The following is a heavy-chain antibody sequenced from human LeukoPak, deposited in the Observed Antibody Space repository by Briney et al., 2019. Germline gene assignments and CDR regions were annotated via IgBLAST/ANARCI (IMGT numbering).Heavy chain of an antibody. V-gene: IGHV4-34*01. Sequence: SETLSLTCAVYGGSFSGYYRSWIRQPPGKGLEWIGEINHSGSTNYNPSLKSRVTISVDTSKNQFSLKLSSVTAADTAVYYCARGPYGIVDYWGQGTLVTVSS. J-gene: IGHJ4*02. D-gene: IGHD3-10*01. CDR2: INHSGST. CDR1: GGSFSGYY. CDR3: ARGPYGIVDY.